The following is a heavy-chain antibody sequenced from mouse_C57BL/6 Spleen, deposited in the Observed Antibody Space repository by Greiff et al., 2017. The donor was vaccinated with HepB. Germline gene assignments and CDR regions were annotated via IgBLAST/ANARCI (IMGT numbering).Heavy chain of an antibody. CDR3: ARENYYGSSYDAMDY. CDR1: GFTFSDYG. J-gene: IGHJ4*01. CDR2: ISSGSSTI. V-gene: IGHV5-17*01. Sequence: EVQLQQSGGGLVKPGGSLKLSCAASGFTFSDYGMHWVRQAPEKGLEWVAYISSGSSTIYYADTVKGRFTISRDNAKNTLFLQMTSLRSEDTAMYYCARENYYGSSYDAMDYWGQGTSVTVSS. D-gene: IGHD1-1*01.